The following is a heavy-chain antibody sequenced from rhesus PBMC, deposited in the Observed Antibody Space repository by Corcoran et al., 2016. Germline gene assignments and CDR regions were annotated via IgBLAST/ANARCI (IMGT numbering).Heavy chain of an antibody. D-gene: IGHD2-27*01. Sequence: EVQLVESGGGLVQPGGSLRLSCAASGFTFSSYWMIWVGQDPAKGLERVSAINSGGGSSYYADSVKGRFTISRDNSKNTLSLQMNSLRAEDTAVYYCAREGGVFTAMWLSNWYFDLWGPGTPITISS. CDR2: INSGGGSS. V-gene: IGHV3S25*01. CDR1: GFTFSSYW. J-gene: IGHJ2*01. CDR3: AREGGVFTAMWLSNWYFDL.